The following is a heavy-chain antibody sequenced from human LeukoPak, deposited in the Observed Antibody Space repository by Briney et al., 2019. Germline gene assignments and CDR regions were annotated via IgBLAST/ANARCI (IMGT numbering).Heavy chain of an antibody. D-gene: IGHD1-26*01. J-gene: IGHJ4*02. CDR3: ARPRVVYGGSYDNDDY. Sequence: SGTLSLTCTVSGGSISSSSNYWGWIRQPPGEGLEWIGSIYSGGSSYYNPSLKSRVTISVDTSKNQVSLKLTSVTAADTAVYYGARPRVVYGGSYDNDDYWGQGTLVTVSS. CDR2: IYSGGSS. CDR1: GGSISSSSNY. V-gene: IGHV4-39*01.